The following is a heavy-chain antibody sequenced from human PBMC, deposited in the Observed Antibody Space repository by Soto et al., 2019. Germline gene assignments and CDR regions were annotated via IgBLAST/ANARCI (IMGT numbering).Heavy chain of an antibody. CDR1: GFTLRNYA. CDR2: ISANDVGT. J-gene: IGHJ4*02. CDR3: AKAKNDYNWDNRPPFDY. Sequence: GGSLRLSCEASGFTLRNYAMTWVRQAPGKGLEWVSLISANDVGTYYAESVKTRFTISTDQSRDTVYLQMDSLRADDTAIYYCAKAKNDYNWDNRPPFDYWGQGTLVTVSS. V-gene: IGHV3-23*01. D-gene: IGHD1-20*01.